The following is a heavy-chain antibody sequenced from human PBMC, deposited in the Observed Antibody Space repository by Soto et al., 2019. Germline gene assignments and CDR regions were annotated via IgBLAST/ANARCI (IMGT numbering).Heavy chain of an antibody. CDR3: AREGYSYGSLDY. D-gene: IGHD5-18*01. CDR1: GFTFRNYP. J-gene: IGHJ4*01. V-gene: IGHV3-30*04. CDR2: ISNDGSNK. Sequence: GGSLRLSCAASGFTFRNYPMHWVRQAPGKGLEWVAVISNDGSNKYYGDSVKGRFTISRDNSKNTLYLQINSLRGGDTAVYYCAREGYSYGSLDYWGQGTLVTVSS.